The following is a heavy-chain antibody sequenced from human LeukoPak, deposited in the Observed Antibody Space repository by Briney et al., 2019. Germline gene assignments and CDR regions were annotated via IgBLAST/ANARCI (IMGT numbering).Heavy chain of an antibody. D-gene: IGHD1-26*01. J-gene: IGHJ4*02. CDR3: VRDRGTYRPIDY. CDR2: ISYTGTYI. V-gene: IGHV3-21*04. Sequence: GGSLRLSCAASGFTFSSYSMSWVRQAPGKGLEWVSSISYTGTYIYYADSVKGRFTISRDNAQNSLYLQMNSLRAEDTAIYYCVRDRGTYRPIDYWGQGTLVTVSS. CDR1: GFTFSSYS.